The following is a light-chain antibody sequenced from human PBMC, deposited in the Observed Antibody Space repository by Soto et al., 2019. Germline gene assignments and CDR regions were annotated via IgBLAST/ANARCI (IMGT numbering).Light chain of an antibody. CDR3: GADHGSGSNFVWV. CDR1: SGYSDYK. CDR2: VGTGGIVG. J-gene: IGLJ3*02. Sequence: QSVLTQPPSASASLGASVTLTCTLSSGYSDYKVDWYQQRPGQGPRFVMRVGTGGIVGSKGDGIPDRFSALGSGLNRYLTIENIQEEDESDYHCGADHGSGSNFVWVFGGGTKLTVL. V-gene: IGLV9-49*03.